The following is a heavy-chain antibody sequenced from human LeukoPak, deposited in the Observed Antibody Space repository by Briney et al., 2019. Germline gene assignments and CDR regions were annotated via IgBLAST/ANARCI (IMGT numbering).Heavy chain of an antibody. CDR2: IIPIFGTA. J-gene: IGHJ6*04. D-gene: IGHD5-12*01. V-gene: IGHV1-69*13. Sequence: SVKVSCKASGGTFSSYAISWVRQAPGQGLEWMGGIIPIFGTANYAQKFQGRVTITADESTSTAYMELSSLRSEDTAVYYCAQTLGGYEYYYYGMDVWGKGTTVTVSS. CDR3: AQTLGGYEYYYYGMDV. CDR1: GGTFSSYA.